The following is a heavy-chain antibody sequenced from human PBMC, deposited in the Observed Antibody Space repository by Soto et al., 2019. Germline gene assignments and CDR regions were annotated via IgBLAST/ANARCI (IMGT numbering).Heavy chain of an antibody. D-gene: IGHD3-3*01. CDR3: AREEYDFWRNPNWFDP. CDR2: IYTSGST. J-gene: IGHJ5*02. CDR1: GGSISSYY. Sequence: SETLSLTCTVSGGSISSYYWSWIRQPAGKGREWIGRIYTSGSTNYNPSLKSRVTMSVDTSKNQCSLKLSSVTAADTAVYYCAREEYDFWRNPNWFDPWGQGTLVTVSS. V-gene: IGHV4-4*07.